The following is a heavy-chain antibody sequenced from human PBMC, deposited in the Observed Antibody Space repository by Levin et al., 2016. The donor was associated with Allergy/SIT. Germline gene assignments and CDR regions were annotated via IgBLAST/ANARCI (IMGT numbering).Heavy chain of an antibody. CDR1: GYIFTNFG. V-gene: IGHV1-18*01. Sequence: ASVKVSCKASGYIFTNFGISWVRQAPGQGLEWMGWISTYNGNTKYAQNLQGRVTMTTDTSTSTAYMELRSLRSDDTADYYCARVGYASCTGDGCSPGWLDPWGQGTLVTVSS. CDR3: ARVGYASCTGDGCSPGWLDP. CDR2: ISTYNGNT. D-gene: IGHD2-8*02. J-gene: IGHJ5*02.